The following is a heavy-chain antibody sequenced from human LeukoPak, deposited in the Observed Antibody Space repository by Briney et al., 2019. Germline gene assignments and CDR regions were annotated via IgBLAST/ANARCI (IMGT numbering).Heavy chain of an antibody. CDR2: IYYSGST. V-gene: IGHV4-59*01. D-gene: IGHD3-22*01. J-gene: IGHJ6*02. CDR1: GGSISSYY. Sequence: SETLSLTCTVSGGSISSYYWSWIRQPPGKGLEWIGYIYYSGSTNYNPSLKSRVTISVDTSKNQFSLKLSSVTAADTAVYYRARVSGYYDSSGYYNYYGMDVWGQGTTVTVSS. CDR3: ARVSGYYDSSGYYNYYGMDV.